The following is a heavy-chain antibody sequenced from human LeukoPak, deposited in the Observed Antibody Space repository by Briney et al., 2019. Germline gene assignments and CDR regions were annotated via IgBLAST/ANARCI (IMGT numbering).Heavy chain of an antibody. CDR1: GFTFDDYA. Sequence: PGGSLRLSCAASGFTFDDYAMHWVRQAPGKGLEWVSGISWNSGSIGYADSVKGRFTISRDNAKNSLYLQMNSLRAEDTALYYCAKTPRCDFWSGFNWFDPWGQGTLVTVSS. V-gene: IGHV3-9*01. D-gene: IGHD3-3*01. CDR3: AKTPRCDFWSGFNWFDP. CDR2: ISWNSGSI. J-gene: IGHJ5*02.